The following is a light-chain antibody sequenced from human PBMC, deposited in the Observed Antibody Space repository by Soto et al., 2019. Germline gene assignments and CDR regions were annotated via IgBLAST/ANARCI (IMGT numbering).Light chain of an antibody. V-gene: IGKV1-5*01. Sequence: IQMTKSPSTLSASVGDRFTIACRASQNINNWIAWYQQKPGKAPKFLIYDASSLESGVPSSFRGSGSGTEFTLTISSLKTDDFANYYCQQYNSYSTWTFGQGTTVDIK. J-gene: IGKJ1*01. CDR3: QQYNSYSTWT. CDR2: DAS. CDR1: QNINNW.